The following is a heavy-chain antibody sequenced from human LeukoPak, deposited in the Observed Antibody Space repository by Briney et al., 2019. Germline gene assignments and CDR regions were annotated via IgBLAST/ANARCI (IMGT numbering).Heavy chain of an antibody. V-gene: IGHV3-33*01. Sequence: GGSLRLSCAASGFTFSGYGMHWVRQTPGKGLEWVAIIWSDGSNKYYADSVKGRFTISRDNSKNTLYLQMNSLRAEDPAVYYCARGSGSFSGGFDYWGQGTLVTVSS. D-gene: IGHD1-26*01. CDR2: IWSDGSNK. J-gene: IGHJ4*02. CDR1: GFTFSGYG. CDR3: ARGSGSFSGGFDY.